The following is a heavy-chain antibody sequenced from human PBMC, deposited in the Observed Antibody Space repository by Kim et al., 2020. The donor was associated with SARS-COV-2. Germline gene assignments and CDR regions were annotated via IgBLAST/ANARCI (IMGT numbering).Heavy chain of an antibody. CDR1: GYSFTSYW. CDR2: IYPGDSAI. Sequence: GESLKISCKGSGYSFTSYWIGWVRQMPGKGLEWMGIIYPGDSAIRYSPSFQGDVTISADKSISTASLQWSSLKASDTAMYYCARILLAAAGRDYWFDPWGQGPLLTLSS. CDR3: ARILLAAAGRDYWFDP. D-gene: IGHD6-13*01. J-gene: IGHJ5*02. V-gene: IGHV5-51*01.